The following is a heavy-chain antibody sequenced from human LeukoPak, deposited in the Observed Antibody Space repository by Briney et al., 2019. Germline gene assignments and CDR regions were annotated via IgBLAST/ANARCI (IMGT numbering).Heavy chain of an antibody. Sequence: GGSLRLSCAASGFTFSSYWMSWVRQAPGKGLEWVAHISSNGDVINYANSVKGRFTISRDNAKNSVHLQMNSLRGDDTALYYCAKDATTAVGWVYMDVWGKGTTVTISS. CDR3: AKDATTAVGWVYMDV. D-gene: IGHD6-13*01. CDR2: ISSNGDVI. V-gene: IGHV3-48*04. CDR1: GFTFSSYW. J-gene: IGHJ6*03.